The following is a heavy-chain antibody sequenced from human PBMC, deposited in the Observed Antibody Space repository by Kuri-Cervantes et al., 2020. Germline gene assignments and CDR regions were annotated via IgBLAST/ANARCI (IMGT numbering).Heavy chain of an antibody. J-gene: IGHJ4*02. Sequence: ASVKVSCKASGYTFTGYYMHWVRQAPGQALEWMGWINTYNGDTDSAQKFQGRVTLTTDTSTNTGYMELRSLRSDDTAVYYCASGHSYGHWGQGTLVTVSS. V-gene: IGHV1-18*04. CDR1: GYTFTGYY. D-gene: IGHD5-12*01. CDR3: ASGHSYGH. CDR2: INTYNGDT.